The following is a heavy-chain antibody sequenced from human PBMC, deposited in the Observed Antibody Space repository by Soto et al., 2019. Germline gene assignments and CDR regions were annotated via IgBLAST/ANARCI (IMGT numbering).Heavy chain of an antibody. D-gene: IGHD6-13*01. CDR1: GYSFTSYW. CDR3: ARIPRIAAAGTLYYYYGMDV. Sequence: GESLKISCKGSGYSFTSYWISWVRQMPGKGLEWMGRIDPSDSYTNYSPSFQGHVTISADKSISTAYLQWSSLKASDTAMYYCARIPRIAAAGTLYYYYGMDVWGQGTTVTVS. CDR2: IDPSDSYT. J-gene: IGHJ6*02. V-gene: IGHV5-10-1*01.